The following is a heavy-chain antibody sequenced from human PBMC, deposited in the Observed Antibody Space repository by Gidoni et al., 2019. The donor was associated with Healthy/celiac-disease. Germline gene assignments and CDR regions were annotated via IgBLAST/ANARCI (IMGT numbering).Heavy chain of an antibody. CDR1: DDYA. CDR3: AKDIFSYGSGSYSLFDY. D-gene: IGHD3-10*01. J-gene: IGHJ4*02. Sequence: DDYAMHWVRQAPGKGLEWVSGISWNSGSIGYADSVKGRFTISRDNAKNSLYLQMNSLRAEDTALYYCAKDIFSYGSGSYSLFDYWGQGTLVTVSS. V-gene: IGHV3-9*01. CDR2: ISWNSGSI.